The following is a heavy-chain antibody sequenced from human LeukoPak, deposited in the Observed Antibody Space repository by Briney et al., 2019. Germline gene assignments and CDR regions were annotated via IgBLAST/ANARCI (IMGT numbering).Heavy chain of an antibody. CDR2: ITDSSSYT. CDR1: GFTVSSNY. D-gene: IGHD2-2*01. Sequence: GGSLRLSCAASGFTVSSNYMSWVRQAPGKGLEWVSSITDSSSYTYYADSVKGRFTISRDNAKNSLYLQMNSLRAEDTAVYYCARKYCSSTSCLFDYWGQGTLVTVSS. J-gene: IGHJ4*02. V-gene: IGHV3-21*01. CDR3: ARKYCSSTSCLFDY.